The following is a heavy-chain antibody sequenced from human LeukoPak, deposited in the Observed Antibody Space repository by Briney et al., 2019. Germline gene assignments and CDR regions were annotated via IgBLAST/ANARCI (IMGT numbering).Heavy chain of an antibody. Sequence: ASVKVSCKASGYTFTIYGISRVRQAPGQGLEWMGWISAYNGNTNYAQKLQGRVTMTTDTSTSTAYMELRSLRSDDTAVYYCARDGALIAVAGVDYWGQGTLVTVSS. V-gene: IGHV1-18*01. J-gene: IGHJ4*02. CDR3: ARDGALIAVAGVDY. D-gene: IGHD6-19*01. CDR1: GYTFTIYG. CDR2: ISAYNGNT.